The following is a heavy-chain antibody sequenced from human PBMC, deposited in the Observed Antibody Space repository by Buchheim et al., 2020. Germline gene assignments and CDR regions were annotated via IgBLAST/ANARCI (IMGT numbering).Heavy chain of an antibody. D-gene: IGHD1-7*01. V-gene: IGHV1-46*01. CDR1: GYTFTSYY. CDR3: ARDGGRSWNYHQGMDV. Sequence: QVQLVQSGAEVKKPGASVKVSCKASGYTFTSYYMHWVRQAPGQGLEWMGIINPSGGSTSYAQKFQGRVTMTRDTSTRPDYMELSSLRSEDTAVYYCARDGGRSWNYHQGMDVWGQGTT. CDR2: INPSGGST. J-gene: IGHJ6*02.